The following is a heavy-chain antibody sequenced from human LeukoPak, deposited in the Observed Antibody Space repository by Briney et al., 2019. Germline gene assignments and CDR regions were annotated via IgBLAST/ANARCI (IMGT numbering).Heavy chain of an antibody. CDR1: GGTLGDHY. D-gene: IGHD6-6*01. V-gene: IGHV4-4*07. CDR2: VHRNGNS. J-gene: IGHJ5*01. CDR3: AREGSIAAFTWFDS. Sequence: SETMSLTCTVPGGTLGDHYWNWIRQTAGKGLEWIGRVHRNGNSKYNPSLQSRVTMSVDTSQNQLFLRLTSAIAADTAVYFCAREGSIAAFTWFDSWGQGTLVTVSS.